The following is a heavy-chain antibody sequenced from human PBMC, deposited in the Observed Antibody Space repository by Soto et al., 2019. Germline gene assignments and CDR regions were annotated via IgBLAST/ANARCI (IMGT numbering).Heavy chain of an antibody. J-gene: IGHJ6*02. Sequence: PSETLSLTCVVSGASISSGGYSWSWIRQPPGKGLEWIGYIYHSGITYYNPSLRSRVTISVDTSKNQFSLNLSSVTAADTAVYYCARANDEGDFWSGYYNSGTDVWGQGTTVTVSS. V-gene: IGHV4-30-2*01. D-gene: IGHD3-3*01. CDR3: ARANDEGDFWSGYYNSGTDV. CDR2: IYHSGIT. CDR1: GASISSGGYS.